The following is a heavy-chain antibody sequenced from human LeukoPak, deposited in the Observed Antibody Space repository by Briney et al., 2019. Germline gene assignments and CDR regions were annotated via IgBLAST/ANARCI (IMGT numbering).Heavy chain of an antibody. D-gene: IGHD5-18*01. J-gene: IGHJ4*02. CDR2: ISSSSSYI. CDR3: ARDLGSYGRPSYFDY. V-gene: IGHV3-21*01. CDR1: GFSFSSYS. Sequence: GGSLRLYCAASGFSFSSYSMNWVRQAPGKGLEWVSSISSSSSYIYYADSVKGRFTTSRDNAKNSLYLQMNSLRAEDTAVYYCARDLGSYGRPSYFDYWGQGTLVTVSS.